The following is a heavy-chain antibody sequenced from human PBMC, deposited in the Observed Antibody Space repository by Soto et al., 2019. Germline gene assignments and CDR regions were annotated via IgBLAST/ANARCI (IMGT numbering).Heavy chain of an antibody. J-gene: IGHJ4*02. CDR3: ARDHSSSWFDY. CDR2: MYSGGNT. V-gene: IGHV3-66*01. Sequence: GALRLSCAASGFSVSLNYMSWVRQAPGKGLEWVSVMYSGGNTYYADSVKGRFTISRDNSKNTLYLQMNSLRAEDTAVYYCARDHSSSWFDYWGQGTLVTVSS. D-gene: IGHD6-13*01. CDR1: GFSVSLNY.